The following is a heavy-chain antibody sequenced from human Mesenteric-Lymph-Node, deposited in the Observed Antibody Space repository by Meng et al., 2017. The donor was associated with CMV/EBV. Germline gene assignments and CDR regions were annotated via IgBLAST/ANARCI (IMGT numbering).Heavy chain of an antibody. CDR2: ISAGGDRT. CDR3: ARAWFTVDIMTGPSSVSDY. J-gene: IGHJ4*02. CDR1: FNSHT. V-gene: IGHV3-23*01. Sequence: FNSHTMNWVRQPPGKGLEWVSTISAGGDRTYYADSVKGRFTISRDNSKNTLFLQMNGLRAEDTAVYFCARAWFTVDIMTGPSSVSDYWGQGTLVTVSS. D-gene: IGHD3-9*01.